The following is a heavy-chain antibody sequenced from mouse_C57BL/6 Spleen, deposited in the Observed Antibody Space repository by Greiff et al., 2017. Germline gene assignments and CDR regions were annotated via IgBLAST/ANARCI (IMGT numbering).Heavy chain of an antibody. CDR3: ARRVVGRRRYFDV. CDR1: GYTFPSYG. J-gene: IGHJ1*03. CDR2: IYPGRVST. D-gene: IGHD4-1*01. V-gene: IGHV1-55*01. Sequence: VQLQQSGAELVKPGASVKMSCKASGYTFPSYGITWVKRRPGQGLEWIGDIYPGRVSTTYNGKFKSKATLTVDTSSSTAYMQLSRLTSEDSAVYYCARRVVGRRRYFDVWGTGTTVTVSS.